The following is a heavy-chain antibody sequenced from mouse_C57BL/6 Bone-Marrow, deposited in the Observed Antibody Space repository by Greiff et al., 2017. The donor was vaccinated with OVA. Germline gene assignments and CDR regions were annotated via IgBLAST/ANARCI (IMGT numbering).Heavy chain of an antibody. CDR1: GFTFSSYA. J-gene: IGHJ2*01. V-gene: IGHV5-9-1*02. Sequence: EVQVVESGEGLVKPGGSLKLSCAASGFTFSSYAMSWVRQTPEKRLEWVAYISSGGDYIYYADTVKGRFTISRDNARNTLYLQMSSLKSEDTAMYYCTRDDSSGPFDYWGQGTTLTVSS. CDR3: TRDDSSGPFDY. CDR2: ISSGGDYI. D-gene: IGHD3-2*02.